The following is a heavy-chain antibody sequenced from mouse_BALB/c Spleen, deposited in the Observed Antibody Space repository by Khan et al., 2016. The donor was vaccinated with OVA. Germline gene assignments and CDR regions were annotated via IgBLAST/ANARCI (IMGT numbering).Heavy chain of an antibody. D-gene: IGHD2-10*02. Sequence: QVQLKESGPGLVAPSQNLSITCTVSGFSLSDYGVSWIRQTPGKGLEWLGVIWGGGSTYYNSALRSRLSISKDNSKSQVFLKMTSLQSDDSAMFYCAKGVWAQYYTLDYWGQGTSVTVSS. CDR1: GFSLSDYG. V-gene: IGHV2-6-5*01. CDR2: IWGGGST. CDR3: AKGVWAQYYTLDY. J-gene: IGHJ4*01.